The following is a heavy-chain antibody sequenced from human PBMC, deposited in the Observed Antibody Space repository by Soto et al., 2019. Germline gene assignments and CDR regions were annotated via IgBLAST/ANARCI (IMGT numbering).Heavy chain of an antibody. J-gene: IGHJ5*02. CDR3: ARSNYYDSSGYYNWFDP. CDR2: IYYSGST. CDR1: GGSISSYD. Sequence: SETLSLTCTVSGGSISSYDWSWIRQHPGKGLEWIGYIYYSGSTNYNPSLKSRVTISVDTSKNQFSLKLSSVTAADTAVYYCARSNYYDSSGYYNWFDPWGQGTLVTVSS. D-gene: IGHD3-22*01. V-gene: IGHV4-59*01.